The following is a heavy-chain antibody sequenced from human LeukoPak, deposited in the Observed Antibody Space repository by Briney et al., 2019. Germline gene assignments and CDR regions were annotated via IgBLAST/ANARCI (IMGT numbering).Heavy chain of an antibody. V-gene: IGHV3-48*03. CDR2: ISSSGSTI. D-gene: IGHD6-13*01. CDR1: GFTFSSYE. Sequence: GGSLRLSCAASGFTFSSYEMNWVRQAPGKGLEWVSYISSSGSTIYYADSVKGRFTISRDNAKNSLYLQMNGLRAEDTAAYYCARDKSSSWYYFDYWGQGTLVTVSS. CDR3: ARDKSSSWYYFDY. J-gene: IGHJ4*02.